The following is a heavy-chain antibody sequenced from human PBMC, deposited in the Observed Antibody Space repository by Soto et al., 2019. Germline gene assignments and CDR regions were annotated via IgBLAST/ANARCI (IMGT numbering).Heavy chain of an antibody. CDR2: INPNSGGT. Sequence: ASVKVSCKASGYTFTGYYMHWVRQAPGQGLEWMGWINPNSGGTNYAQKFQGWVTMTRDTSISTAYMELSRLRSDDTAVYYCARGDSQSTYYYYYYGMDVWGKGTTVTVS. V-gene: IGHV1-2*04. CDR1: GYTFTGYY. D-gene: IGHD5-18*01. J-gene: IGHJ6*04. CDR3: ARGDSQSTYYYYYYGMDV.